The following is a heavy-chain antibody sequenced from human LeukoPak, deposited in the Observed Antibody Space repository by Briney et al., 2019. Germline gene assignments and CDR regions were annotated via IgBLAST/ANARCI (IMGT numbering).Heavy chain of an antibody. J-gene: IGHJ4*02. CDR1: GGSISSGGYY. CDR3: ARQHSSGYYYFDY. CDR2: IYYSGST. Sequence: SSETLSLTCTVSGGSISSGGYYWSWIRQHPGKGLEWIGYIYYSGSTYYNPSLKSRVTISVDTSKNQFSLKLSSVTAADTAVYYCARQHSSGYYYFDYWGQGTPVTVSS. D-gene: IGHD3-22*01. V-gene: IGHV4-31*03.